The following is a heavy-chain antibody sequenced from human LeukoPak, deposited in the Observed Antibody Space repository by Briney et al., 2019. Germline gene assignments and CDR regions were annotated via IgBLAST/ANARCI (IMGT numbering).Heavy chain of an antibody. CDR2: IYTSGST. V-gene: IGHV4-4*07. Sequence: SETLSLTCTVSGGSISSYYWSWIRQPAGKGLEWIGRIYTSGSTNYNPSLKSRVTMSVDTSKNQFSLKLSSVTAADTAVYYCARDYLSYYYYYMDVWGKGTTVTVSS. CDR1: GGSISSYY. D-gene: IGHD3-10*01. J-gene: IGHJ6*03. CDR3: ARDYLSYYYYYMDV.